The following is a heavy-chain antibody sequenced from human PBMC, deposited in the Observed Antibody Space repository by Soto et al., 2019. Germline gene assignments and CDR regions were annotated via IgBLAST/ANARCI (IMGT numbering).Heavy chain of an antibody. CDR1: GVSISSSSYY. CDR2: IYYSGST. Sequence: SETLSLTCTFSGVSISSSSYYWGWIRQPPGKGLEWIGSIYYSGSTYYNPSLKSRVTISVDTSKNQFSLKLSSVTAADTAVYYCARGYCSGGSCYRYGGQGSLVPVS. D-gene: IGHD2-15*01. J-gene: IGHJ4*02. CDR3: ARGYCSGGSCYRY. V-gene: IGHV4-39*01.